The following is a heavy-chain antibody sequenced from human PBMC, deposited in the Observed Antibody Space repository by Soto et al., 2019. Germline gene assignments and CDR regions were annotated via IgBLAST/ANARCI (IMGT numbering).Heavy chain of an antibody. CDR1: GYTFTSYD. D-gene: IGHD3-9*01. Sequence: VASVKVSCKASGYTFTSYDINWVRQATGQGLEWMGWMNPNSGNTGYAQKFQGRVTMTRNTSISTAYMELSSLRSEDTAVYYCASAHVLRYFDWSTDACDIWGQGTMVTDSS. CDR2: MNPNSGNT. J-gene: IGHJ3*02. CDR3: ASAHVLRYFDWSTDACDI. V-gene: IGHV1-8*01.